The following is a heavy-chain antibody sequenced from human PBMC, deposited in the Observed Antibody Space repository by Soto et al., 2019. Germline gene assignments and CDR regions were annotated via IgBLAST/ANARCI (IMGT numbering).Heavy chain of an antibody. V-gene: IGHV1-18*01. J-gene: IGHJ4*02. D-gene: IGHD3-3*01. CDR3: AIGSKYDFWSGKHNFDY. CDR2: ISAYNGNT. Sequence: QVQLVQSGAEVKKPGASVKVSCKASGYTFTSYGISWVRQAPGQGLEWMGWISAYNGNTNYAQKLQGRVTMTTDTSTGTAYMELRSLRSDDTAVYYCAIGSKYDFWSGKHNFDYWGQGTLVTVSS. CDR1: GYTFTSYG.